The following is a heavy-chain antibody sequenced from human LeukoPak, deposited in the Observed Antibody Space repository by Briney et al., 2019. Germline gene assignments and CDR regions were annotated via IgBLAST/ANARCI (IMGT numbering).Heavy chain of an antibody. J-gene: IGHJ4*02. D-gene: IGHD5-12*01. CDR3: AKGTIVATIRDSYYFDY. CDR2: ISNDDTNK. CDR1: GFTFSSYA. V-gene: IGHV3-30*18. Sequence: GGSLRLSCAASGFTFSSYAMSWVRQAPGKGLEWVAVISNDDTNKYYADSVKGRFTISRDNSKNTLYLQMNSLRTEDTAVYYCAKGTIVATIRDSYYFDYWGQGTLVTVSS.